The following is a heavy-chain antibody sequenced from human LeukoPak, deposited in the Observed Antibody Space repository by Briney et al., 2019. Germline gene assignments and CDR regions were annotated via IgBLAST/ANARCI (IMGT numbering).Heavy chain of an antibody. CDR1: GFTFSDYY. CDR3: AIEIVDGFDY. V-gene: IGHV3-11*04. CDR2: ISSSGSTI. J-gene: IGHJ4*02. Sequence: SGGSLRLSCAASGFTFSDYYMSWIRQAPGKGLEWVSYISSSGSTIYYADSVKGRFTISRDNAKNTLYLQMNSLRAEDTAVYYCAIEIVDGFDYWGQGTLVTVSS. D-gene: IGHD3-16*02.